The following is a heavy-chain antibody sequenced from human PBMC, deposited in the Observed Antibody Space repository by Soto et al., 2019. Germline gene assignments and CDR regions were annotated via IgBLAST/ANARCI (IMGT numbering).Heavy chain of an antibody. CDR1: GFSLSTSGVG. V-gene: IGHV2-5*02. J-gene: IGHJ4*02. Sequence: SGPTLVNPTQTLTLTCTFSGFSLSTSGVGVGWIRQPPGKALEWLALIYWDDDKRYRPSLKSRLTITKDTSKNQVVLTLTKLDTVDTATYYCARGGWTTYYSPFFDYWGQGTLVTVSS. CDR2: IYWDDDK. D-gene: IGHD3-10*01. CDR3: ARGGWTTYYSPFFDY.